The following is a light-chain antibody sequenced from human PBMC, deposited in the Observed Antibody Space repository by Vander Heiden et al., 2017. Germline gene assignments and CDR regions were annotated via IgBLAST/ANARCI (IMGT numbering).Light chain of an antibody. CDR2: GAS. CDR3: QQYNNWPPGT. V-gene: IGKV3-15*01. J-gene: IGKJ1*01. CDR1: QSVSSN. Sequence: EIVMTQSPATLSVSPGERATLSCRASQSVSSNLAWYQQKPGQAPRLLIYGASTRATGIPARFSGSGYGTEFTLTISSLQSEDFAVYYCQQYNNWPPGTFGQGTKVXIK.